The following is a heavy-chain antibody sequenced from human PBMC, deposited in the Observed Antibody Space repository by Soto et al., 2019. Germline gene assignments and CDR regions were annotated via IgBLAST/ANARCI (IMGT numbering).Heavy chain of an antibody. Sequence: GAPVKVSCKASGYTFTSYYMHWLRHAPGQGLEWMGIINPSGGSTSYAQKFQGRVTMTRGTSTSTVYMELSSLRSEDTAVYYCGRRDHSGSGCPFDYWGQGTLVTVSS. CDR1: GYTFTSYY. CDR3: GRRDHSGSGCPFDY. V-gene: IGHV1-46*01. D-gene: IGHD3-22*01. CDR2: INPSGGST. J-gene: IGHJ4*02.